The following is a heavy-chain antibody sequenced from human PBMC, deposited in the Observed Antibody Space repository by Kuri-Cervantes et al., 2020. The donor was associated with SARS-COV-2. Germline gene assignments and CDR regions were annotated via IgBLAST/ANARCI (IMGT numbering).Heavy chain of an antibody. D-gene: IGHD5-12*01. Sequence: GESLKISCAASGFTFSSYWMHWVRQAPGKGLVWVSRINSDGSSTSYADSVKGRFTISRDNAKNTLYLQMSSLRAEDTAVYYCARVGLATTIYYYYGMDVWGQGTTVTVSS. V-gene: IGHV3-74*01. CDR1: GFTFSSYW. CDR3: ARVGLATTIYYYYGMDV. CDR2: INSDGSST. J-gene: IGHJ6*02.